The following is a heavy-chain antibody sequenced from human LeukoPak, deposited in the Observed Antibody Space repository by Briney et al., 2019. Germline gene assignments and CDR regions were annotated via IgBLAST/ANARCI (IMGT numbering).Heavy chain of an antibody. CDR1: GVSFSGYY. D-gene: IGHD2-21*02. CDR3: ARFAYCGGHCWYYFDY. V-gene: IGHV4-34*01. CDR2: INHSGST. Sequence: SETLSLTCAVYGVSFSGYYWSWIRQPPGKGLEWVGEINHSGSTNYNPSLKSRVTISVDTSKNQFSLKLSSVTAADTAVYYCARFAYCGGHCWYYFDYWGQGTLVTVSS. J-gene: IGHJ4*02.